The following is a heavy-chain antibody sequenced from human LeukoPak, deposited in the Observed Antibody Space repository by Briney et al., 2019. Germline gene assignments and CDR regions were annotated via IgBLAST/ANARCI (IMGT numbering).Heavy chain of an antibody. J-gene: IGHJ6*02. CDR3: ARRGSITIFGVVVDSPYGMDV. Sequence: GGSLRLSCAASGFTVSNNYMSWVRQAPGKGLEWVSSISSSSSYIYYADSVKGRFTISRDNAKNSLYLQMNSLRAEDTAVYYCARRGSITIFGVVVDSPYGMDVWGQGTTVTVSS. CDR1: GFTVSNNY. CDR2: ISSSSSYI. D-gene: IGHD3-3*01. V-gene: IGHV3-21*01.